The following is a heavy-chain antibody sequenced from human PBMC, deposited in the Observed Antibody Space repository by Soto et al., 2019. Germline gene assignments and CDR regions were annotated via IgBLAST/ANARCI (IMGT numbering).Heavy chain of an antibody. CDR1: AFICRDYW. CDR2: IKEDGSEK. J-gene: IGHJ4*02. V-gene: IGHV3-7*01. CDR3: ARDSPPGH. Sequence: PGGYLKLSCAAPAFICRDYWMSWVRQAPGKGLECVAKIKEDGSEKYYVDSVKGRFTISRDNAENSVYLQMNSLRAEDTAVYYCARDSPPGHWGQGT.